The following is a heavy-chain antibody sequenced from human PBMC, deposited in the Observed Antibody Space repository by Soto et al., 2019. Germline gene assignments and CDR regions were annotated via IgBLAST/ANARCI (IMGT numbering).Heavy chain of an antibody. V-gene: IGHV3-15*07. J-gene: IGHJ3*02. CDR1: GFTFSNAW. CDR2: IKSKTDGGTT. CDR3: TTGLVKGSGAFDI. Sequence: EVQLVESGGGLVKPGGSLRLSCAASGFTFSNAWMNWVRQAPGKGLEWVGRIKSKTDGGTTDYAAPVKGRFTISRDDSKNTLYLQMNSLKTEDTAVYYCTTGLVKGSGAFDIWGQGTMVTVSS. D-gene: IGHD6-19*01.